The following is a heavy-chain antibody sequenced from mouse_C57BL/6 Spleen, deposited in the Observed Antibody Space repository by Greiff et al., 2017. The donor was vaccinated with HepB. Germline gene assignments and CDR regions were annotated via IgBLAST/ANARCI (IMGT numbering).Heavy chain of an antibody. Sequence: VQLQQSGPELVKPGASVKISCKASGYTFTDYYMNWVKQSHGKSLEWIGDINPNNGGTSYNQKFKGKATLTVDKSSSTAYMELRSLTSEDSAVYYCARVHAQYYFDYWGQGTTLTVSS. J-gene: IGHJ2*01. V-gene: IGHV1-26*01. CDR1: GYTFTDYY. D-gene: IGHD2-14*01. CDR3: ARVHAQYYFDY. CDR2: INPNNGGT.